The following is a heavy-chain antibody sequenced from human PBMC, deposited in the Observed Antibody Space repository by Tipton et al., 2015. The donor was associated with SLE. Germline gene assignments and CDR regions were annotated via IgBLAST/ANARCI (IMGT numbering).Heavy chain of an antibody. CDR3: AKGKRTIYDHDAFDM. Sequence: SLRLSCVASGFKFDDYAMQWVRQVPRKGLGWVAVIGWDSAYIAYEDSVEGRFTISRDTSKNTIFLQMDSLRAEDTALYYCAKGKRTIYDHDAFDMWGQGTAVTVSS. D-gene: IGHD3-3*01. J-gene: IGHJ3*02. V-gene: IGHV3-9*01. CDR1: GFKFDDYA. CDR2: IGWDSAYI.